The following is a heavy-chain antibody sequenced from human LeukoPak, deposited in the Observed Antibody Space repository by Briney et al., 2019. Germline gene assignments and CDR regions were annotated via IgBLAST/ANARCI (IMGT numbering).Heavy chain of an antibody. CDR3: AARYCSGGSCYMPDRWFDP. D-gene: IGHD2-15*01. V-gene: IGHV1-8*01. Sequence: ASVKVSCKASGYNFNTYDINWVRQTGGQGLEWMGWMSPNSGNTAYAQKFQGRVTMSRNTSIATVYMEVSSLTSDDTAVYYCAARYCSGGSCYMPDRWFDPWGQGTLVTVSS. CDR2: MSPNSGNT. J-gene: IGHJ5*02. CDR1: GYNFNTYD.